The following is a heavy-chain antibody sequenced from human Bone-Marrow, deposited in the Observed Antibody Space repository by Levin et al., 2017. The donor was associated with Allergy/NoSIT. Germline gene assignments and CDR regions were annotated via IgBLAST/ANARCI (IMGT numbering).Heavy chain of an antibody. CDR3: AMEWGYDYVWGSYRPGYDTSDI. CDR2: IYPGDSDT. D-gene: IGHD3-16*02. CDR1: GYSFTSYW. Sequence: GESLKISCKGSGYSFTSYWIGWVRQMPGKGLEWMGIIYPGDSDTRYSPSFQGQVTMSADKSISTAYLQWSSLTASDTSMYYCAMEWGYDYVWGSYRPGYDTSDIWGQGTMVTVSS. V-gene: IGHV5-51*01. J-gene: IGHJ3*02.